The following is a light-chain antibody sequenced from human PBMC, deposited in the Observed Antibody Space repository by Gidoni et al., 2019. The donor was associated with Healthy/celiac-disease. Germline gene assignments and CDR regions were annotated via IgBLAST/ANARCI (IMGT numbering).Light chain of an antibody. CDR3: QQYGSSPLIT. CDR2: GAS. Sequence: EIVLTQSPGTLSLSPGERATLSCRASQSVSISYLAWYQQKPGQAPRLLIYGASSRPTDFTITISRLGPEDFAVYYCQQYGSSPLITFGQGTRLEIK. CDR1: QSVSISY. V-gene: IGKV3-20*01. J-gene: IGKJ5*01.